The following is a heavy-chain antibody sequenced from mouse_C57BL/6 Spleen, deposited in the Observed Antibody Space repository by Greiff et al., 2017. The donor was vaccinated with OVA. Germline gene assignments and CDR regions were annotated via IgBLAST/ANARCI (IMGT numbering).Heavy chain of an antibody. CDR2: INPSNGGT. Sequence: QVQLKESGAELVKPGASVKLSCKASGYTFTSYWMHWVKQRPGQGLEWIGNINPSNGGTNYNEKFKSKATLTVDKSSSTAYMQLSSLTSEDSAVYYCARGRSGYTYYAMDYWGQGTSVTVSS. D-gene: IGHD3-2*02. CDR3: ARGRSGYTYYAMDY. CDR1: GYTFTSYW. V-gene: IGHV1-53*01. J-gene: IGHJ4*01.